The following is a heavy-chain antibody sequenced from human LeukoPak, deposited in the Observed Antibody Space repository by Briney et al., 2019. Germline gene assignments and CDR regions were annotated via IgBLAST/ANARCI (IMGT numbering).Heavy chain of an antibody. Sequence: PGGSLRLSCAASGFTFSSYGMHWVRQAPGKGLEWVAVISYDGSNKYYADSVKGRFTISRDNSKNTLYLQMNSLRAEDTAVYYCAGGGGTTSFDYWGQGTLVTVSS. CDR3: AGGGGTTSFDY. V-gene: IGHV3-30*03. J-gene: IGHJ4*02. CDR2: ISYDGSNK. CDR1: GFTFSSYG. D-gene: IGHD1-1*01.